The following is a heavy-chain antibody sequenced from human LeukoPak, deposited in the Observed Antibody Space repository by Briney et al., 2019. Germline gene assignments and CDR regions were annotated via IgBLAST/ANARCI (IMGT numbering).Heavy chain of an antibody. CDR2: IYYSGST. V-gene: IGHV4-59*11. Sequence: SETLSLTCTVSGGSISSHYWSWIRQPPGKGLEWIGYIYYSGSTNYNPSLKSRVTISVDTSKNQFSLKLSSVTAADTAVYYCAREGSSSYWGQGTLVTVST. D-gene: IGHD6-6*01. CDR1: GGSISSHY. CDR3: AREGSSSY. J-gene: IGHJ4*02.